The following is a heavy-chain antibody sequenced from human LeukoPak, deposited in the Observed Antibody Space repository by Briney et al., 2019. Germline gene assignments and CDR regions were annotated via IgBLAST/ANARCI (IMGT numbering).Heavy chain of an antibody. CDR2: ISNSGSP. CDR1: GASISSLY. CDR3: ASESRQLGN. D-gene: IGHD1-1*01. Sequence: SETLSLTCTVSGASISSLYWSWIRQPPGRGLEWIGFISNSGSPTYNPSLNSRVTMSLDTSKNQFSLKVNYVTAADTAVYYCASESRQLGNWGQGTLVTVSS. V-gene: IGHV4-59*01. J-gene: IGHJ4*02.